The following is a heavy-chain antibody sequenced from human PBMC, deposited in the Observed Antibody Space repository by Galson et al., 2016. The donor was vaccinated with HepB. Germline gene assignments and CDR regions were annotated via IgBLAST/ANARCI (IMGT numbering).Heavy chain of an antibody. V-gene: IGHV3-13*01. Sequence: LILSCAASGFTFSIHDMHWVRQAPGKGLEWVSAIETAGNTYYPDSVKGRFTISRENAKNSLYLQMNSLRAGDTAVYYCARGKSLLTMPWNYGLDVWGKGTTVSVSS. CDR2: IETAGNT. J-gene: IGHJ6*04. D-gene: IGHD4/OR15-4a*01. CDR3: ARGKSLLTMPWNYGLDV. CDR1: GFTFSIHD.